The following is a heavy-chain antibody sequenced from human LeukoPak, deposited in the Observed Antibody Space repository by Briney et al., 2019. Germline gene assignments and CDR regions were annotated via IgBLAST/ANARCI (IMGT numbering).Heavy chain of an antibody. V-gene: IGHV3-21*01. D-gene: IGHD6-13*01. Sequence: GGTLRLSCAATGFTFSSYGMSWVRQAPGKGLEWVSSISSTSSYIYSADSVKGRFTISRDNAKNSLYLQMNSLRAEDTAVYYCARVEEAATFNPWGQGTLVTVSS. CDR2: ISSTSSYI. J-gene: IGHJ5*02. CDR3: ARVEEAATFNP. CDR1: GFTFSSYG.